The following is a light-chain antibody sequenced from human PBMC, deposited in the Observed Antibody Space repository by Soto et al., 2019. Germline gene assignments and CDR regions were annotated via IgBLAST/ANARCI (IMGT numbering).Light chain of an antibody. CDR2: STS. Sequence: QAVVTQQPSLTVSPGGTVTLTCASSAGAVTSAYYTNWLQQKPGQAPRALIYSTSEKHSWTPARFSGSLLGGKAALTLLAAQAEDEADYYCLLYYGGAQVLFGGGTKLTVL. CDR3: LLYYGGAQVL. CDR1: AGAVTSAYY. V-gene: IGLV7-43*01. J-gene: IGLJ2*01.